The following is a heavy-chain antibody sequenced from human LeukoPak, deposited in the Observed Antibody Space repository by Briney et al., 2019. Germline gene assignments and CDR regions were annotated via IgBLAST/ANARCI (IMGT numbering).Heavy chain of an antibody. CDR3: ARGPIYCSSTSCYALTFDY. V-gene: IGHV1-69*04. D-gene: IGHD2-2*01. Sequence: GASVKVSCKASGDTFSSYAISWVRQAPGQGLEWMGRIIPILGIANNAQQFQGRVTITADKSTSTAYMELSSLRSEDTAVYYCARGPIYCSSTSCYALTFDYWGQGTLVTVSS. CDR2: IIPILGIA. CDR1: GDTFSSYA. J-gene: IGHJ4*02.